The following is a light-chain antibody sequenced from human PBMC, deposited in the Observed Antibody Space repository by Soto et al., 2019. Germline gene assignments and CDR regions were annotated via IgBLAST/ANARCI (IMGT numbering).Light chain of an antibody. CDR2: DVS. V-gene: IGLV2-14*01. CDR3: SSYASSRTYV. Sequence: QSVLTQPASVSGSPGQSITISCTGTSSDVGGYNYVSWYQQHPGKAPKLMIYDVSNRPSGVSNRFSGSKSGNTASLTISGLQARVESEYYCSSYASSRTYVFRTGTKVTVL. J-gene: IGLJ1*01. CDR1: SSDVGGYNY.